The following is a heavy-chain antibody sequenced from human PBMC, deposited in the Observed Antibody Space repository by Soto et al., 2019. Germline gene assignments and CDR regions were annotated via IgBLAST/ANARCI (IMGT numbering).Heavy chain of an antibody. Sequence: QVQLVQSGAEVRKPGSSVRVSCKASGGSFNRHTISWVRQAPGQGLDWMGGIIPIYGTANHAQKFQCRVTIIADESMSTVYMELSSLRSDDTAIYYCARGWGYDSTDYYYAYWGLGTLVIVSS. V-gene: IGHV1-69*01. CDR3: ARGWGYDSTDYYYAY. J-gene: IGHJ4*02. CDR2: IIPIYGTA. D-gene: IGHD3-22*01. CDR1: GGSFNRHT.